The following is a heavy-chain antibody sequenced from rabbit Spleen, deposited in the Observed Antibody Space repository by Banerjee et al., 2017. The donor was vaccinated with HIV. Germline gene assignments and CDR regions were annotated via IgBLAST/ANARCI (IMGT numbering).Heavy chain of an antibody. CDR3: ARTRIGTGYGMEL. CDR2: IDSSGST. J-gene: IGHJ6*01. D-gene: IGHD7-1*01. CDR1: GFSLSNNYV. V-gene: IGHV1S45*01. Sequence: EQLEESGGGLVQPEGSLTLTCTASGFSLSNNYVMCWVRQAPGKGLEWIGLIDSSGSTYYASWAKGRFTITRSTSLNTVTLQLNSLTATDTATYFCARTRIGTGYGMELWGPGTLVTVS.